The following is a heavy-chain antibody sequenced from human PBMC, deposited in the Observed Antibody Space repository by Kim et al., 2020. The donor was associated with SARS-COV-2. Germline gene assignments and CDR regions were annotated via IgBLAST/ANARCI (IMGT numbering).Heavy chain of an antibody. Sequence: SETLSLTCTVSGGSISSYYWSWIRQPPGKGLEWIGYIYYSGSTNYNPSLKSRVTISVDTSKNQFSLKLSSVTAADTAVYYCARGGGGLLWFGELPSRPSYYYGMDVWGQGTTVTVSS. CDR2: IYYSGST. V-gene: IGHV4-59*13. J-gene: IGHJ6*02. D-gene: IGHD3-10*01. CDR1: GGSISSYY. CDR3: ARGGGGLLWFGELPSRPSYYYGMDV.